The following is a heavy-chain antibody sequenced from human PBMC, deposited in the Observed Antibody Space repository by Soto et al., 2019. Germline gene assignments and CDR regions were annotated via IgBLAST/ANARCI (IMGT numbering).Heavy chain of an antibody. Sequence: GWSLRLSCAASGFTFSSYAMHWVRQAPGKGLEWVAVISYDGSNKYYADSVKGRFTISSDNSKNTQYLQMNSLRAEDTAVYYYARDNTLCSPSTSCLDYYYGMDVWGQRTTVNVSS. J-gene: IGHJ6*02. V-gene: IGHV3-30-3*01. D-gene: IGHD2-2*01. CDR2: ISYDGSNK. CDR1: GFTFSSYA. CDR3: ARDNTLCSPSTSCLDYYYGMDV.